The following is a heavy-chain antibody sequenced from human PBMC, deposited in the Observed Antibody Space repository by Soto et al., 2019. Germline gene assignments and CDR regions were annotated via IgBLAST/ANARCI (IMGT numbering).Heavy chain of an antibody. CDR1: GFIFENFG. CDR3: ARADSSGWFFDP. D-gene: IGHD6-19*01. Sequence: GGSLRLSCAASGFIFENFGMSWVRQAPGKGLEWISSISGSGFKKYYADSVKGRFTISRDNSKSTVYLELNSLRAEDTAVYYCARADSSGWFFDPWGQGTLVTVSS. V-gene: IGHV3-23*01. J-gene: IGHJ5*02. CDR2: ISGSGFKK.